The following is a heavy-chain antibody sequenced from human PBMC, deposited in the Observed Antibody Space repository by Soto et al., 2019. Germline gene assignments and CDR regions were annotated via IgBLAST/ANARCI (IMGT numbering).Heavy chain of an antibody. CDR3: ARAWSPKYFDY. CDR2: IYYSGST. CDR1: GGSISSYY. V-gene: IGHV4-59*01. Sequence: SETLSLTCTVSGGSISSYYWSWIRQPPGKGLEWIGYIYYSGSTNYNPSLKSRVTISVDTSKNQFSLKLSSVTAADTAVYYCARAWSPKYFDYWGQGTLVTVSS. J-gene: IGHJ4*02.